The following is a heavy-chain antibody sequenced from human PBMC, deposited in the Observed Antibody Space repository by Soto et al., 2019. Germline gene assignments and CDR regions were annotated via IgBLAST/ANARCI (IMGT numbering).Heavy chain of an antibody. CDR3: TTAPLGIIVAPDF. Sequence: QVQLVESGAEVKKPGASVKVSCKASGYSFTSYDIDWVRQAAGLGIEWMGWMNPGKNQHVYTHKFRDRVTVTTDTYISTTYMELSSLTSEDTAVYYCTTAPLGIIVAPDFWGQGTLVTVSS. D-gene: IGHD1-26*01. V-gene: IGHV1-8*01. CDR1: GYSFTSYD. J-gene: IGHJ4*02. CDR2: MNPGKNQH.